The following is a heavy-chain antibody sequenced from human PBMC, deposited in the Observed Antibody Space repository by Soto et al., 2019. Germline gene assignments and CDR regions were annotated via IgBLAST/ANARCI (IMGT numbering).Heavy chain of an antibody. CDR1: GGSFSGYY. D-gene: IGHD6-19*01. Sequence: PSETLSLTCAVHGGSFSGYYWSWIRQPPGKGLEWIGEINHSGSTNYNPSLKSRVTISVDTSKNQFSLKLSSVTAADTAVYYCARDRAVAGHGYYYCYGMDVWGQGTPVTVSS. J-gene: IGHJ6*02. CDR2: INHSGST. CDR3: ARDRAVAGHGYYYCYGMDV. V-gene: IGHV4-34*01.